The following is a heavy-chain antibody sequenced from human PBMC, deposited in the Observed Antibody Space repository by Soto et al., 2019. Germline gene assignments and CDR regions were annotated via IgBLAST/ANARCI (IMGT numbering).Heavy chain of an antibody. J-gene: IGHJ4*02. Sequence: EVQLAESGGGLVEPGGSLRPSCAASGFKFSDAWMSWVRQAPGKGLEWVGRIKSKTDRETVDYAAPVKGRFSISRDDSKNTLYLEMRGLATEDTAVYYCTTVDYSDTIGYYSLDYWGQGTLVTVSS. V-gene: IGHV3-15*01. D-gene: IGHD3-22*01. CDR2: IKSKTDRETV. CDR3: TTVDYSDTIGYYSLDY. CDR1: GFKFSDAW.